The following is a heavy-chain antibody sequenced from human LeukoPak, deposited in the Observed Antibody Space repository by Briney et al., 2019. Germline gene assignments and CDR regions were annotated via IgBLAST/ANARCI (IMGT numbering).Heavy chain of an antibody. D-gene: IGHD3-3*01. CDR3: AREGYDSL. CDR1: GGSISGGSYY. J-gene: IGHJ4*02. Sequence: EPSETLSLTCTVSGGSISGGSYYWSWIRQPAGKGLEWIGRIYTSGSTNYNPSLKSRVTISVDTSKNQFSLKLSSATAADTAVYYCAREGYDSLWGQGTLVTVSS. V-gene: IGHV4-61*02. CDR2: IYTSGST.